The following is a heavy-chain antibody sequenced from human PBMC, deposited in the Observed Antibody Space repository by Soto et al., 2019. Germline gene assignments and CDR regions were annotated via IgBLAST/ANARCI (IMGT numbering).Heavy chain of an antibody. D-gene: IGHD6-19*01. J-gene: IGHJ4*02. CDR2: ISSSSTI. V-gene: IGHV3-48*01. CDR3: ARERGSGWTFDY. Sequence: GGSLRLSCAASGFTFSTYSMNWVRQTPGKGLEWVSSISSSSTIYYADSVKGRFTISRDNVQNSLYLQMHSLRAEDTAVYYCARERGSGWTFDYWGQGTLVTVSS. CDR1: GFTFSTYS.